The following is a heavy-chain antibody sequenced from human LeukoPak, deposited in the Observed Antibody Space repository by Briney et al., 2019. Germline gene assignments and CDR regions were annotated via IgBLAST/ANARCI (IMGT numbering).Heavy chain of an antibody. CDR1: GFTFSSYW. J-gene: IGHJ3*02. V-gene: IGHV3-74*01. CDR2: IDSDGSST. Sequence: GGSLRLSCAAWGFTFSSYWMYWVRQAPGKGLVWVSRIDSDGSSTSYADSVKGRFTISRDNAKNTLYLQMTSLRAEDTAVYYCAREYRYGDYQRDAFDMWGQGTMVTVSS. CDR3: AREYRYGDYQRDAFDM. D-gene: IGHD4-17*01.